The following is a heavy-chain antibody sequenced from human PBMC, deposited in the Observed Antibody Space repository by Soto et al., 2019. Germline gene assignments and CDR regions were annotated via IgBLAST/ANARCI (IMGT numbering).Heavy chain of an antibody. V-gene: IGHV4-39*01. CDR3: ARTHEYYDILTGYYAFDI. CDR2: IYYSGGT. CDR1: GGSISSSSYY. J-gene: IGHJ3*02. Sequence: SETLSLTCTVSGGSISSSSYYWGWIRQPPGKGLEWIGSIYYSGGTYYNPSLKSRVTISVDTSKNQFSLKLSSVTAADTAVYYCARTHEYYDILTGYYAFDIWGQGTMVTVSS. D-gene: IGHD3-9*01.